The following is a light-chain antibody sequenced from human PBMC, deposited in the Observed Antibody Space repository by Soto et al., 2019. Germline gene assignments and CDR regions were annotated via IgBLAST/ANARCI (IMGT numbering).Light chain of an antibody. J-gene: IGKJ1*01. CDR3: QQCGSSLWT. Sequence: EIVLTQSPGTLSLSPGERATLSCRASQSVSNNNLVWFQQKPGQAPRLLIYGASSRATGIPDRFSGSGSGTDFTLTISRVEPEDFGVYYCQQCGSSLWTFGQGTKVEIK. CDR1: QSVSNNN. V-gene: IGKV3-20*01. CDR2: GAS.